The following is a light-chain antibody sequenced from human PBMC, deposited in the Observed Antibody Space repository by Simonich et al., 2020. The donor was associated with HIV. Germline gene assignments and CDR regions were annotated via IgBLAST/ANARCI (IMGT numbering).Light chain of an antibody. CDR2: AAS. Sequence: DIQMTQSPSSLSASVGERVTITCRASQSISSYLNWDQQKPGKAPKLLIYAASSLQSGVPSRFSGSGSGTDFTLTISSLQPEDFATYYCQQSYSTPLTFGGGTKVEIK. CDR1: QSISSY. CDR3: QQSYSTPLT. J-gene: IGKJ4*01. V-gene: IGKV1-39*01.